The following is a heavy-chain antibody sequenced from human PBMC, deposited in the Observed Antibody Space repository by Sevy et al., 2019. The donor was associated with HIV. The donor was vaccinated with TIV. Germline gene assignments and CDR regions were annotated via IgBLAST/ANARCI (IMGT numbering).Heavy chain of an antibody. Sequence: GGSLRLSCAASGFTFSSYAMHWVRQAPGKGLEWVAVISYDGSNKYYADSVKGRFTISRDNSKNTRYLQMNSLRAEDMAVYYCAREGRGIAAAGKYYYYYMDVWGKGTTVTVSS. V-gene: IGHV3-30-3*01. CDR2: ISYDGSNK. D-gene: IGHD6-13*01. CDR1: GFTFSSYA. CDR3: AREGRGIAAAGKYYYYYMDV. J-gene: IGHJ6*03.